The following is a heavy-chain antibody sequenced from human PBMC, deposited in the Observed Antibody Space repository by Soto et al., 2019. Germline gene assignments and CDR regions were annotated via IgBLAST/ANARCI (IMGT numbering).Heavy chain of an antibody. V-gene: IGHV1-2*02. J-gene: IGHJ5*02. Sequence: QEQLVQSGTEVKKPGASVTVSCKSSGYTFTDLYLHWLRQAPGQGLEWVGWINPKTVDTKSSQKFQGRVTMSRDTSVSTAYIDLTSLTSDDTAMYYCATGTNGTTGWYHPWGEGTRVTVSS. D-gene: IGHD1-1*01. CDR3: ATGTNGTTGWYHP. CDR2: INPKTVDT. CDR1: GYTFTDLY.